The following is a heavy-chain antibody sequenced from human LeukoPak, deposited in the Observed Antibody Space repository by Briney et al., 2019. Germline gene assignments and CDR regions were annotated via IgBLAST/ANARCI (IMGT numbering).Heavy chain of an antibody. V-gene: IGHV3-21*01. Sequence: GVPLRLSCAASGFTFSSYSMNWVRQAPGKGLEWVSSISSSSSYIYYADSVKGRFTISRDSAKNSLYLQMNSLRAEDTAVYYCARDYLGATTYWGQGTLVTVSS. CDR3: ARDYLGATTY. CDR2: ISSSSSYI. CDR1: GFTFSSYS. D-gene: IGHD1-26*01. J-gene: IGHJ4*02.